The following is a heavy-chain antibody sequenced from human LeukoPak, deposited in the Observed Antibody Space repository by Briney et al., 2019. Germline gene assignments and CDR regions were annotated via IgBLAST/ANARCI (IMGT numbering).Heavy chain of an antibody. Sequence: SETLSLTCTVSGGSISSSSYYWGWIRQPPGKGLEWIGSIYYSGSTYYNPSLKSRVTISVDTSKNQFSLKLSSVTAADTAVYYCARGLRARQTYYYGSGSSHLDYWGQGTLVTVSS. V-gene: IGHV4-39*07. CDR1: GGSISSSSYY. D-gene: IGHD3-10*01. CDR2: IYYSGST. J-gene: IGHJ4*02. CDR3: ARGLRARQTYYYGSGSSHLDY.